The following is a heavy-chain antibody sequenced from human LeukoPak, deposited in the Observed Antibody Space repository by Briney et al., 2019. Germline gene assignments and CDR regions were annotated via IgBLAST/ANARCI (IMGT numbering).Heavy chain of an antibody. CDR3: AKPVPGSGWSFDY. J-gene: IGHJ4*02. CDR1: GYTFTGYY. D-gene: IGHD6-19*01. CDR2: INPNSGGT. Sequence: ASVKVSCKASGYTFTGYYMHRVRQAPGQGLEWMGWINPNSGGTNYAQKFQGRVTMTRDTSISTAYMELSRLRSDDTAVYYCAKPVPGSGWSFDYWGQGTLVTVSS. V-gene: IGHV1-2*02.